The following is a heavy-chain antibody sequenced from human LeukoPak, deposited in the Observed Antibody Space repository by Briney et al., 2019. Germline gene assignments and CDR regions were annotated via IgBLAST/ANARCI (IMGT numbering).Heavy chain of an antibody. CDR2: IYYSGST. CDR3: ARDLSDYYYGSGFDY. Sequence: SETLSLTCTVSGGSLSSSSYYWGWIRQPPGKGLEWIGSIYYSGSTYYNPSLKSRVTISVDTSKNQFSLKLSSVTAADTAVYYCARDLSDYYYGSGFDYWGQGTLVTVSS. D-gene: IGHD3-10*01. J-gene: IGHJ4*02. V-gene: IGHV4-39*07. CDR1: GGSLSSSSYY.